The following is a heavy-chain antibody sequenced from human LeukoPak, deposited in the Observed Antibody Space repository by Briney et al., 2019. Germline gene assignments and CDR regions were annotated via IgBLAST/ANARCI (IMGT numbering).Heavy chain of an antibody. J-gene: IGHJ4*02. CDR2: IKQDGSDI. D-gene: IGHD5-12*01. CDR1: GLTFRNYW. CDR3: ARLHVDIVATTSYYFDY. V-gene: IGHV3-7*01. Sequence: GGSLRLSCVASGLTFRNYWMTWVRQAPGKRLEWVANIKQDGSDIHYMDSVKGRFTISRDNAKNSLYLQMNSLRAEDTAVYYCARLHVDIVATTSYYFDYWGQGTLVTVSS.